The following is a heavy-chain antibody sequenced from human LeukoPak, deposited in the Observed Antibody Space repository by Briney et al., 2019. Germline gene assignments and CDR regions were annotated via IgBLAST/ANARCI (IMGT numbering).Heavy chain of an antibody. Sequence: SQTLSLTCTVSGGSISSGGYYWSWIRQHPGKGLEWIGYIYYSGSTYYNPSLKSRVTISVDTSKNQFSLKLSSVTAADTAVYYCARENRPGMYYYDSSGLAFDIWGQGTMVTVSS. J-gene: IGHJ3*02. D-gene: IGHD3-22*01. CDR1: GGSISSGGYY. CDR3: ARENRPGMYYYDSSGLAFDI. V-gene: IGHV4-31*03. CDR2: IYYSGST.